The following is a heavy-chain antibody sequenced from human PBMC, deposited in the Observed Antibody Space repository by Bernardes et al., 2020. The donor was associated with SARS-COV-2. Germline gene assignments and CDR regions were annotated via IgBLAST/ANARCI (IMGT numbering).Heavy chain of an antibody. V-gene: IGHV3-43*01. CDR2: ISWDGGST. D-gene: IGHD3-22*01. Sequence: GGSLRLSCAASGFTFDDYTMHWVRQAPGKGLEWVSLISWDGGSTYYADSVKGRFTISRDNSKNSLYLQMNSLRTEDTALYYCATDSSGYYSLDYWGQGTLVTVSS. J-gene: IGHJ4*02. CDR3: ATDSSGYYSLDY. CDR1: GFTFDDYT.